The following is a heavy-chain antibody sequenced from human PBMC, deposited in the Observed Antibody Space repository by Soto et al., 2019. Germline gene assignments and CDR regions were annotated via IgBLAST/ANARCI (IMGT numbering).Heavy chain of an antibody. J-gene: IGHJ4*02. CDR2: IKQDGSEK. V-gene: IGHV3-7*01. D-gene: IGHD1-26*01. Sequence: EVQLVESGGGLVQPGESLRLSCAASGFTFSSYWMTWVRQAPGKGPEWVANIKQDGSEKYYVDSVRGRFTMSRDNAKNSLYLQMNSLRAEDTAVYYCARVVGATQMDFDYWGQGTLVTVSS. CDR3: ARVVGATQMDFDY. CDR1: GFTFSSYW.